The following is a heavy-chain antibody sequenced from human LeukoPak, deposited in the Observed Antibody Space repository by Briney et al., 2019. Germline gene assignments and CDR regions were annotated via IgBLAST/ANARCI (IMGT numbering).Heavy chain of an antibody. CDR1: GFTFSSYA. J-gene: IGHJ3*02. Sequence: GGSLGLSFAASGFTFSSYAMSRVRQAPGKGPEGVSAISGSGGSTYYADSVKGRFTISRDNSKNTLFLQMNSLRTEDTSLYYCAVSWGYYSGPGGAFDIWGQGTMVTVSS. CDR2: ISGSGGST. D-gene: IGHD6-19*01. CDR3: AVSWGYYSGPGGAFDI. V-gene: IGHV3-23*01.